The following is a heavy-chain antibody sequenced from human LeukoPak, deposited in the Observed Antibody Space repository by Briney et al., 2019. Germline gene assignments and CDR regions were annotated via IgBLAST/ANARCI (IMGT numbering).Heavy chain of an antibody. CDR1: GFTFRSYA. CDR3: ARDGWGWAQYDY. CDR2: ITDNGLAR. Sequence: GGSLRLSCTVSGFTFRSYAMGWVRPAPGKGLEWVAGITDNGLARNYADSVQGRFTIHRDDSRSTVDLQMNSLRVEDTALYYCARDGWGWAQYDYWGQGTLVTVSS. J-gene: IGHJ4*02. V-gene: IGHV3-23*01. D-gene: IGHD5-24*01.